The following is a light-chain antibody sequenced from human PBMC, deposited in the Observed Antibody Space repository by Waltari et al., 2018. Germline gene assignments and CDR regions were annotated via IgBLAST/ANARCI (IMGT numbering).Light chain of an antibody. Sequence: EIVLTQSPATLSLSPGERPTLSCRASQSVRPYLAWYQQKPGQAPRLLIYDAATRATAIPARFSGSGSGTDFTLTISSLEPEDFAVYYCQLRSKWLRTFGQGTKVEV. CDR3: QLRSKWLRT. CDR2: DAA. CDR1: QSVRPY. V-gene: IGKV3-11*01. J-gene: IGKJ1*01.